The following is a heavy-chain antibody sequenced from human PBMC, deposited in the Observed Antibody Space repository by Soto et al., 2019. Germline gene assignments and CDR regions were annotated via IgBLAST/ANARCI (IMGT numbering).Heavy chain of an antibody. V-gene: IGHV1-2*02. CDR1: GYPVTAYY. J-gene: IGHJ3*02. D-gene: IGHD3-3*01. CDR2: INPATGAA. Sequence: QLHLVQSGAVVKKPGASVTVSCSASGYPVTAYYMHWVRQAPGRGLEWMGGINPATGAAKYTQTFQGRVTLTRDTSTSTVFMELDGLTSEDTAVFYCARGGGVGVAGSAAFDMWGQGTVVTVSS. CDR3: ARGGGVGVAGSAAFDM.